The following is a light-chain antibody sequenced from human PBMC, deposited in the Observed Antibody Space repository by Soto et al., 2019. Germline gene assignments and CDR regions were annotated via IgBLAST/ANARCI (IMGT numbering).Light chain of an antibody. V-gene: IGLV2-14*01. Sequence: QSVLTQPASVSGSPGQSITISCTGTSSDVGGYNFVSWYQQHPGKAPKLMIFEVNNRPSGVSNRFSGSKSGNTASLTISGIQAEDEADYYCSSWTSSTTQVLGGGTKLTVL. CDR3: SSWTSSTTQV. CDR2: EVN. J-gene: IGLJ2*01. CDR1: SSDVGGYNF.